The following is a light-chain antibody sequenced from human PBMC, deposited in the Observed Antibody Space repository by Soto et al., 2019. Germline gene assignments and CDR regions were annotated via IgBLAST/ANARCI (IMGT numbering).Light chain of an antibody. J-gene: IGKJ4*02. CDR1: RDVRDW. V-gene: IGKV1-12*01. Sequence: DIEMTQSPSSVSASVGDTVTITCRASRDVRDWLAWYQQRPGTAPKVLIYSASTLQSGVPSRFSGSGSGTFFTLTISSLQPEDFATYYCQQANSFPLTFGGGTKVEIK. CDR3: QQANSFPLT. CDR2: SAS.